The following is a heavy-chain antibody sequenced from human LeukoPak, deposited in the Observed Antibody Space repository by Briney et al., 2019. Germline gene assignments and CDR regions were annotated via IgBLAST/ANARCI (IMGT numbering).Heavy chain of an antibody. V-gene: IGHV4-59*08. CDR3: ARQGGVATTFDY. Sequence: LRLSCAASGFTFDDYAMHWIRQPPGKGLEWIGYIYYSGSTNYNPSLKSRVTISVDTSENQFSLKLNSVTAADTAVYYCARQGGVATTFDYWGQGTLVTVSS. D-gene: IGHD5-12*01. CDR1: GFTFDDYA. CDR2: IYYSGST. J-gene: IGHJ4*02.